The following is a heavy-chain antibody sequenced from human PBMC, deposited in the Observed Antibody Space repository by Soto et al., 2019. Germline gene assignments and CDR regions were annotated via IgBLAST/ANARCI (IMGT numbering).Heavy chain of an antibody. J-gene: IGHJ4*02. CDR2: IYYSGST. V-gene: IGHV4-39*01. D-gene: IGHD1-1*01. CDR1: GDSISSSSYL. CDR3: ARHGGPSRTGTGFHY. Sequence: SETLSLTCTVSGDSISSSSYLWGWIRQPPGKGLEWIGSIYYSGSTYYHPPLKTRVTISVDTSKNQFSLKLSSVTAADTAVYYCARHGGPSRTGTGFHYWGQGTLVTVSS.